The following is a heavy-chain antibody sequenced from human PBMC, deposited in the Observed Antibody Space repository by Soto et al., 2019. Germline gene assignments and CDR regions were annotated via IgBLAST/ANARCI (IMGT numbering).Heavy chain of an antibody. CDR2: TRNKANSYST. D-gene: IGHD1-7*01. CDR1: GFTFSDHH. Sequence: EVQLVESGGGLVQPGGSLRLSCAASGFTFSDHHMDWVRQAPGKGLEWVGRTRNKANSYSTEYAASVKGRLTISRDDSKNSLYLQMNSLKTEDTAVYYCARLINGTTDFDYWGQGTLVTVSS. CDR3: ARLINGTTDFDY. J-gene: IGHJ4*02. V-gene: IGHV3-72*01.